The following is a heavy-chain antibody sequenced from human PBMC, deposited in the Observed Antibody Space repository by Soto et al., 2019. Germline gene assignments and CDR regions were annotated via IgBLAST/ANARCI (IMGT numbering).Heavy chain of an antibody. Sequence: ESGGGLVKPGGSLRLSCVASGFTFSDYHMSWIRQAPGKGLEWLSYISSSDSTIDYADSVKGRFTISRDNAKNSLYLQMDSLSAEDTAVYYCARDGLTYFDLWGRGTPVTVSS. CDR3: ARDGLTYFDL. V-gene: IGHV3-11*01. J-gene: IGHJ2*01. CDR1: GFTFSDYH. D-gene: IGHD3-9*01. CDR2: ISSSDSTI.